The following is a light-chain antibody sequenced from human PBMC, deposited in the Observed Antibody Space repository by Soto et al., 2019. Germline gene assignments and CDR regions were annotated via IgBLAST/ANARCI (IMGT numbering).Light chain of an antibody. J-gene: IGKJ3*01. Sequence: EVVLTQSPGTLSLSAGERATLSCRASQSVETYLAWYQQKPGQAPRLLIYGASRRATGISERFSGSGSGTDVTLTITRLEPEDFAVYYCQQHGGSPLFTFGPGTKVDIK. CDR1: QSVETY. CDR3: QQHGGSPLFT. V-gene: IGKV3-20*01. CDR2: GAS.